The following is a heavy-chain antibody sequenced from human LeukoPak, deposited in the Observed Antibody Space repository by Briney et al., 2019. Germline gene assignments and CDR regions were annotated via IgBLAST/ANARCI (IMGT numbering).Heavy chain of an antibody. Sequence: SETLSLTCTVSGGSISSYYWSWIRQPPGKGLEWIGYIYYSGSTSYNPSLKSRVTISVDTSKNQFSLKLSSVTAADTAVYYCARVTAAAAPWGQGTLVTVSS. CDR3: ARVTAAAAP. D-gene: IGHD6-13*01. J-gene: IGHJ5*02. CDR2: IYYSGST. V-gene: IGHV4-59*01. CDR1: GGSISSYY.